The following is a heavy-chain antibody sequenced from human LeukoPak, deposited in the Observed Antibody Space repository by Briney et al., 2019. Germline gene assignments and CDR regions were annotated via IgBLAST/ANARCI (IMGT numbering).Heavy chain of an antibody. CDR1: GGSISSYY. Sequence: PSETLSLTCTVSGGSISSYYWSWIRQPPGKGLEWIGYIYYSGSTNYNPSLKSRVTISVDTSKNQFSLKLTSVTAADTAVYYCARDKSEQDAFDIWGQGTMVTVSS. J-gene: IGHJ3*02. D-gene: IGHD1-14*01. CDR3: ARDKSEQDAFDI. CDR2: IYYSGST. V-gene: IGHV4-59*01.